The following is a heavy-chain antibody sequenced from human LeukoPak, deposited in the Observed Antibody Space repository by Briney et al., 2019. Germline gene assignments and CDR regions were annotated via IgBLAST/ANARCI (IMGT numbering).Heavy chain of an antibody. Sequence: ASVKVSCKASGYTFTSYGISWVRQAPGQGLEWMGWISAYNGNTNYAQKLQGRVTMTTDTSTSTAYMELRSLRSDDTAVYYCAREYSSWPPRHSYFDYWGQGPLVTVSS. CDR1: GYTFTSYG. CDR2: ISAYNGNT. D-gene: IGHD6-6*01. J-gene: IGHJ4*02. CDR3: AREYSSWPPRHSYFDY. V-gene: IGHV1-18*01.